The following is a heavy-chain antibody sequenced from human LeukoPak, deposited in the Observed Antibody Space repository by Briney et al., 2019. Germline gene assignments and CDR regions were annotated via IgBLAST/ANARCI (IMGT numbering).Heavy chain of an antibody. J-gene: IGHJ4*02. Sequence: ASVKVSCKASGYTFTSYGISWVRQAPGQGLEWMGWISAYNGNTNYAQKFQGRVTMTRDMSTSTDYMELSSLRSEDTGVYYCAREGGDTPMVKFDSWGQGTLVTVSS. CDR2: ISAYNGNT. CDR1: GYTFTSYG. V-gene: IGHV1-18*01. CDR3: AREGGDTPMVKFDS. D-gene: IGHD5-18*01.